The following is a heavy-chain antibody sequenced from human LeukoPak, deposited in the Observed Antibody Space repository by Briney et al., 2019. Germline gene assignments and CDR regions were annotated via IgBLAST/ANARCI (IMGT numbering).Heavy chain of an antibody. D-gene: IGHD3-22*01. CDR2: IYSGGST. J-gene: IGHJ4*02. CDR1: GFTVSSNY. CDR3: ASNVITTHYFDY. V-gene: IGHV3-66*02. Sequence: GGSLRLSCAASGFTVSSNYMSRVRQAPGKGLEWVSVIYSGGSTYYANSVKGRFTISRDNSKNTLYLQMNSLRAEDTAVYYCASNVITTHYFDYWGQGTLVTVSS.